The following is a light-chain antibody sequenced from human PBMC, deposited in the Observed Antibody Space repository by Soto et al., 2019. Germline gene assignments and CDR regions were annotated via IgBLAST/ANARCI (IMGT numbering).Light chain of an antibody. CDR1: SNDVGGYNF. CDR3: SSDAGTNIVYV. V-gene: IGLV2-8*01. CDR2: EVS. Sequence: QSALAQPPSASGSPGQSVTISCAGTSNDVGGYNFVSWYQQHPGKAPKLMIFEVSKRPSGVPDRFSGSKSGNTASLTVSGLQAEDEADYYCSSDAGTNIVYVFGTGTKLTVL. J-gene: IGLJ1*01.